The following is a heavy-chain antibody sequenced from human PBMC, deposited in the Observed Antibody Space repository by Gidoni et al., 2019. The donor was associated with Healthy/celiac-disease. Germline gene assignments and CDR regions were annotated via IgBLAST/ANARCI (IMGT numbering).Heavy chain of an antibody. CDR2: ISAYNGNT. Sequence: QVQLVQSGAEVKKPGASVKVSCKGSGDTLTSYDISWVRHAPGQWLEWMGWISAYNGNTNYAQKLQCRVTMTTDTSTSPAYMALRSLRSDDTAVYYCARDRARWFRELLYQGYMDVCGNVTTVTVSS. J-gene: IGHJ6*03. V-gene: IGHV1-18*01. CDR3: ARDRARWFRELLYQGYMDV. D-gene: IGHD3-10*01. CDR1: GDTLTSYD.